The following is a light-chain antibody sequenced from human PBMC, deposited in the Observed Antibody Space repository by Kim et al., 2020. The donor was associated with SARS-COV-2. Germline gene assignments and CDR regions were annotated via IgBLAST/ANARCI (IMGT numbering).Light chain of an antibody. Sequence: PGKTARMTCGGNNIGSKSVHGYQQKPGQAPVLVVYDDSDRPSGIPERFSGSNSGNTATLTISRVEAGDEADYYCQVWDSSSDHRYVFGTGTKVTVL. V-gene: IGLV3-21*03. CDR2: DDS. CDR1: NIGSKS. J-gene: IGLJ1*01. CDR3: QVWDSSSDHRYV.